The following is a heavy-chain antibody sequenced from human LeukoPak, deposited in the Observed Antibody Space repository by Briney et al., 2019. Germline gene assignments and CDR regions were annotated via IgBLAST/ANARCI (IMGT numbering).Heavy chain of an antibody. CDR2: IYYSGST. D-gene: IGHD6-13*01. CDR3: ARVSNSWYGDY. J-gene: IGHJ4*02. CDR1: GDSISSGGYS. V-gene: IGHV4-30-4*07. Sequence: KPSETLSLTCAVSGDSISSGGYSWSWIRQPPGKGLEWIGYIYYSGSTYYNPSLKSRVTISVDTSKTQFSLRLSSVTAADTAVYYCARVSNSWYGDYWGQGTLVTVSS.